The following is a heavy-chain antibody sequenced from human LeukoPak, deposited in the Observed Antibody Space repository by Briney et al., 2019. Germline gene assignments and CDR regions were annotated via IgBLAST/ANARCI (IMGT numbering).Heavy chain of an antibody. CDR2: IYYSGST. V-gene: IGHV4-39*07. CDR3: ARVRVLAYFDY. J-gene: IGHJ4*02. CDR1: GGSISSSGYY. Sequence: ASETLSLTCTVSGGSISSSGYYWGWIRQPPGKGLEWIGSIYYSGSTYYNPSLKSRVIISVDTSKNQFSLKLSSVTAADTAVYYCARVRVLAYFDYWGQGTLVTVSS. D-gene: IGHD2-15*01.